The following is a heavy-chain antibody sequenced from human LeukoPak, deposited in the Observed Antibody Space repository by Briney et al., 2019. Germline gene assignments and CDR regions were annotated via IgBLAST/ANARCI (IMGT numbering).Heavy chain of an antibody. CDR1: EFTFSNYF. D-gene: IGHD5-24*01. J-gene: IGHJ4*02. Sequence: GGSLRLSCAASEFTFSNYFMNWVRQAPGKGLEWVSDIRGSSSYIYYADSVKGRFTISRDNAKNTLYLQMNSLRADDTAVYFCARGEGKATITGFDYWGQGTLITVSS. V-gene: IGHV3-21*01. CDR2: IRGSSSYI. CDR3: ARGEGKATITGFDY.